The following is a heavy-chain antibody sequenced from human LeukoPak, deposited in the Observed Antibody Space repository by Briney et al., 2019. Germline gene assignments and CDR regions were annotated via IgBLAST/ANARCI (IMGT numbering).Heavy chain of an antibody. V-gene: IGHV4-4*09. CDR1: GGSISSYY. CDR2: IYTSGST. J-gene: IGHJ4*02. CDR3: ARDSGFWLY. Sequence: PSETLSLTCTVSGGSISSYYWSWIRQPPGKGLEWIGYIYTSGSTNYNPSLKSRVTISVDTSKNQFSLKLSSVTAADTAVYFCARDSGFWLYWGQGTLVSVSS. D-gene: IGHD3-22*01.